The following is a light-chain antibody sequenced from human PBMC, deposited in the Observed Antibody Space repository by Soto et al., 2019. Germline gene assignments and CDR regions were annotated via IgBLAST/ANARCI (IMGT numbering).Light chain of an antibody. CDR1: QSINTY. Sequence: DIQMTQSPSSLSASVGDRVTITCRSSQSINTYLNWYQQKPGQAPNLLIYGASGLQGGVPSRFSGSGSGTDFTLTINSLQPEDFATYYCQQSYSSPWTFGQGTRVEIK. CDR2: GAS. V-gene: IGKV1-39*01. CDR3: QQSYSSPWT. J-gene: IGKJ1*01.